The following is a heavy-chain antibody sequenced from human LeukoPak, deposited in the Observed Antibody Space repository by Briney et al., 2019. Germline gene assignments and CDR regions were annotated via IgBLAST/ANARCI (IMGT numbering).Heavy chain of an antibody. V-gene: IGHV4-59*08. D-gene: IGHD1-26*01. Sequence: PSETLSLTCTVSGGSISSYYWSWFRQAPGKGLEWIGYIYDSGSTKYSPSLKSRLTISRDTSKKQISLRLSSVTAADTAVYYCARHLTMSGSYPFDPWGQGTLVTVSS. CDR1: GGSISSYY. CDR3: ARHLTMSGSYPFDP. J-gene: IGHJ5*02. CDR2: IYDSGST.